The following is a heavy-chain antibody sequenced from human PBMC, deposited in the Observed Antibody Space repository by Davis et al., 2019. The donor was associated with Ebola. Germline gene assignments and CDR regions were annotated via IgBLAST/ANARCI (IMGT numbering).Heavy chain of an antibody. CDR3: VGALLYYYYGMDV. CDR1: GGSFSGYY. CDR2: INHSGSI. Sequence: SETLSLTCAVYGGSFSGYYWSWIRQPPGRGLEWIGEINHSGSINYNPSLKSRGTISVDMSKNQFSLKLNSVTAADTAVYYCVGALLYYYYGMDVWGKGTTVTVSS. J-gene: IGHJ6*04. V-gene: IGHV4-34*01. D-gene: IGHD3-10*01.